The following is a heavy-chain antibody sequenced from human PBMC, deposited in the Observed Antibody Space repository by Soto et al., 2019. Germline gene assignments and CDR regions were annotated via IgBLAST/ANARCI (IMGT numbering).Heavy chain of an antibody. D-gene: IGHD3-16*01. J-gene: IGHJ3*02. V-gene: IGHV3-23*01. CDR1: GFTFSSYA. Sequence: EVQLLESGGGLVQPGGSLRLSCAASGFTFSSYAMSWVRQAPGKGVRWVSGINGGGGSTYYADSVKGRFTISRDNSKNTLYLQMNSLRVEDTAVYYRTRIRWGGDAFDIWGQGTMVTVSS. CDR2: INGGGGST. CDR3: TRIRWGGDAFDI.